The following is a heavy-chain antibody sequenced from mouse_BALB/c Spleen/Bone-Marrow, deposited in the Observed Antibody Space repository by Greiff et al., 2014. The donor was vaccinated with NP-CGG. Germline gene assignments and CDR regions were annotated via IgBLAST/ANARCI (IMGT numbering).Heavy chain of an antibody. J-gene: IGHJ2*01. V-gene: IGHV1-54*01. D-gene: IGHD2-12*01. CDR2: INPGSGGA. CDR3: ARLGRYDIDY. Sequence: QVQLQQSGAELVRPGTAVNVSCKASGYAFTNYSIEWVKQRPGQGLEWIGVINPGSGGANYNEKFKGKATLTADKSSSTAYMRLSSRTSYDAAVYFCARLGRYDIDYWGQGTTLTVSS. CDR1: GYAFTNYS.